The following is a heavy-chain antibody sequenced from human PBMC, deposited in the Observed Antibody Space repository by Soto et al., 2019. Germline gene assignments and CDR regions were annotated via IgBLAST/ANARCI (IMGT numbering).Heavy chain of an antibody. CDR1: GYTFTSYD. Sequence: QVQLVQSGAEVKKPGASVKVSCKASGYTFTSYDINWVRQATGQGLEWMGWMNPNSGNAGYAQKFQGSVNMTRNTARGTAYMELSSLRSEDTAVYCGACDRTTISMVVWGQGTTVTVSS. CDR2: MNPNSGNA. CDR3: ACDRTTISMVV. V-gene: IGHV1-8*01. D-gene: IGHD3-3*01. J-gene: IGHJ6*02.